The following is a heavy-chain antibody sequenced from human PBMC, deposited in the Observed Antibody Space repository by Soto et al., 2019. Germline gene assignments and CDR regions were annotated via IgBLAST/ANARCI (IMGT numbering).Heavy chain of an antibody. D-gene: IGHD6-19*01. CDR2: IIPIFGTA. CDR1: GGTFSSYA. Sequence: AASVKVSCKASGGTFSSYAISWVRQAPGQGLEWMGGIIPIFGTANYAQKFQGRVTITADESTSTAYMELSSLRSEDTAVYYCARRGLAVAGTGGWFDPWGQGTLVTVSS. CDR3: ARRGLAVAGTGGWFDP. J-gene: IGHJ5*02. V-gene: IGHV1-69*13.